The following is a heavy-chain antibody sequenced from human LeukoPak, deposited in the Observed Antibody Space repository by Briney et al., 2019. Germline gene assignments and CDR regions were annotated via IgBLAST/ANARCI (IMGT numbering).Heavy chain of an antibody. CDR3: ARVLPGAVAGTDY. CDR1: GFTFSSYS. V-gene: IGHV3-48*01. CDR2: ISSSSSTI. D-gene: IGHD6-19*01. Sequence: PGGSLRLSCAASGFTFSSYSMNWVRQAPGKGLEWVSYISSSSSTIYYADSVKGRFTISRDNAKNSLYLQMNSLRAEDTAVYYCARVLPGAVAGTDYWGQGTLVTVSS. J-gene: IGHJ4*02.